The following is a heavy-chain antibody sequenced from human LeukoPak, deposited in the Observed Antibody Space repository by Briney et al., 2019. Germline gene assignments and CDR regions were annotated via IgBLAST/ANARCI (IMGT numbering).Heavy chain of an antibody. CDR2: IYYSGST. CDR3: ARAPNYYVSSGYYDEAYWFDP. J-gene: IGHJ5*02. Sequence: SETLSLTCTVSGGSISSYYWSWIRQPPGKGLEWIGYIYYSGSTNYNPSLKSRVTISVDTSKNQFSLKLSSVTAADTAVYYCARAPNYYVSSGYYDEAYWFDPWGQGTLVTVSS. D-gene: IGHD3-22*01. V-gene: IGHV4-59*01. CDR1: GGSISSYY.